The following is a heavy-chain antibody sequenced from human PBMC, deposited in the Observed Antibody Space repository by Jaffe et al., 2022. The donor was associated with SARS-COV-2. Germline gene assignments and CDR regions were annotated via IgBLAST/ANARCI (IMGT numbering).Heavy chain of an antibody. V-gene: IGHV3-23*01. J-gene: IGHJ4*02. CDR2: ISGSGGST. CDR3: AKGGGYCSGGSCYPYFDY. D-gene: IGHD2-15*01. Sequence: EVQLLESGGGLVQPGGSLRLSCAASGFTFSSYAMSWVRQAPGKGLEWVSAISGSGGSTYYADSVKGRFTISRDNSKNTLYLQMNSLRAEDTAVYYCAKGGGYCSGGSCYPYFDYWGQGTLVTVSS. CDR1: GFTFSSYA.